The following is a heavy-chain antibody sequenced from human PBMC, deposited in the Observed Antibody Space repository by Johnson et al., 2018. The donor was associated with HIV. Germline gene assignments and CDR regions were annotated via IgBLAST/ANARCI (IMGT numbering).Heavy chain of an antibody. CDR1: GFTFSTYA. J-gene: IGHJ3*02. D-gene: IGHD6-25*01. V-gene: IGHV3-30*04. Sequence: QVQVLESGGGVVQPGRSLRLSCAASGFTFSTYAMHWVRQAPGKGLEWVAVISYDGSNKYYADSVKGRFTISRDNSKNTLYLQMNSLRAEDTAMYYCARRIAAADDAIDIWGHGTMVTVSS. CDR2: ISYDGSNK. CDR3: ARRIAAADDAIDI.